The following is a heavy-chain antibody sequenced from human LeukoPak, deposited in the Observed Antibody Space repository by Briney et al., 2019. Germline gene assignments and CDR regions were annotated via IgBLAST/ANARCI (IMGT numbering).Heavy chain of an antibody. J-gene: IGHJ4*02. CDR1: GGSFSSYA. CDR2: IIPIFGTA. CDR3: GSSAGIVVVPSDFDY. Sequence: SVKVSCKASGGSFSSYAISWVRQAPGQGLEWMGGIIPIFGTANYAQKFQGRVTITADESTSTAYMELSSLRSEDTAVLYCGSSAGIVVVPSDFDYWGQGTLVTVSS. V-gene: IGHV1-69*13. D-gene: IGHD2-21*01.